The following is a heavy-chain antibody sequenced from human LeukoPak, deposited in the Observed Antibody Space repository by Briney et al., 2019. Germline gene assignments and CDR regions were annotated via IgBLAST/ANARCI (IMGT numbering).Heavy chain of an antibody. D-gene: IGHD5-12*01. V-gene: IGHV1-2*02. CDR3: AKDRYGDYEAPFHYYMDV. Sequence: ASVKVSCKASGYTFSGFYIHWVRQAPGQGLEWMGWINPNSGVTNYAQKLQGRVTITRDTSIDTAYMQLSRLRSDDTAVYYCAKDRYGDYEAPFHYYMDVWGKGTTVIVSS. CDR2: INPNSGVT. J-gene: IGHJ6*03. CDR1: GYTFSGFY.